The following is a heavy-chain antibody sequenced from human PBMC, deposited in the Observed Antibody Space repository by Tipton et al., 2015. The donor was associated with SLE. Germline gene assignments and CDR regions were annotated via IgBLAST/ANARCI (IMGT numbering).Heavy chain of an antibody. Sequence: SLRLSCAASGFTFSSYSMNWVRQAPGKGLEWVSSISSSSSYIYYADSVKGRFTISRDNAKNSLYLQMNSLRAEDTAVYYCARDMAAADAFDIWGQGTMVTVSS. CDR1: GFTFSSYS. D-gene: IGHD2-15*01. J-gene: IGHJ3*02. CDR2: ISSSSSYI. V-gene: IGHV3-21*01. CDR3: ARDMAAADAFDI.